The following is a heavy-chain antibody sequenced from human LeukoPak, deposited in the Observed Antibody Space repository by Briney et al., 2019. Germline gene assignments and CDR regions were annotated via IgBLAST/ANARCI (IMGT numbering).Heavy chain of an antibody. CDR3: ARGSTAAGTTPTHYYYYGMDV. CDR2: VFYNGST. CDR1: GGSISGYF. V-gene: IGHV4-59*01. Sequence: PSETLFLTCTVSGGSISGYFWSWIRQPPGKGLEWVGYVFYNGSTNYNPSLKSRVTISVDTSKNQFSLKLSSVTAADTAVYYCARGSTAAGTTPTHYYYYGMDVWGQGTTVTVSS. J-gene: IGHJ6*02. D-gene: IGHD6-13*01.